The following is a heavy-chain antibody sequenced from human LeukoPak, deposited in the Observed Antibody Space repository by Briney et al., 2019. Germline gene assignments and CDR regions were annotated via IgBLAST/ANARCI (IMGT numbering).Heavy chain of an antibody. Sequence: SETLSLTCTASGGSISSHYWSWIRQPPGKGLEWIGYIYYSGSTNYNPSLKSRVTISVDTSKNQFSLKLSSVTAADTAVYYCARVGSSSWYGGDAFDIWGQGTMVTVSS. D-gene: IGHD6-13*01. V-gene: IGHV4-59*11. CDR2: IYYSGST. J-gene: IGHJ3*02. CDR3: ARVGSSSWYGGDAFDI. CDR1: GGSISSHY.